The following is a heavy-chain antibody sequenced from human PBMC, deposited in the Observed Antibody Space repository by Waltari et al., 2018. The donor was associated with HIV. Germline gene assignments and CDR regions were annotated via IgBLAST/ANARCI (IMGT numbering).Heavy chain of an antibody. CDR2: INPSFGTA. V-gene: IGHV1-69*14. CDR3: ARESIAAAGRGGYYYGMDV. CDR1: GSNFRSYS. D-gene: IGHD6-13*01. Sequence: QVQLVQSGTEVKKPGSSVTVSCKASGSNFRSYSISWLRQAPGQGPEWMGGINPSFGTANYAQKFQGRVTITADKSTSTAYMELSSLRAEDTAVYYCARESIAAAGRGGYYYGMDVWGQGTTVTVSS. J-gene: IGHJ6*02.